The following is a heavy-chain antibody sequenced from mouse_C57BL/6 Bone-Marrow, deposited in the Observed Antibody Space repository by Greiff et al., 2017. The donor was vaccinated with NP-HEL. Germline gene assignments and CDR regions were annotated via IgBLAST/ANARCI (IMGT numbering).Heavy chain of an antibody. CDR3: ARIYWYFDV. V-gene: IGHV2-2*01. CDR2: IWSGGST. J-gene: IGHJ1*03. CDR1: GFSLTSYG. Sequence: VQLKQSGPGLVQPSQSLSITCTVSGFSLTSYGVHWVRQSPGKGLEWLGEIWSGGSTDYNAAFISRLSISKDNSKSQVFFKMNSLQADDTAIYYCARIYWYFDVWGTGTTVTVSA.